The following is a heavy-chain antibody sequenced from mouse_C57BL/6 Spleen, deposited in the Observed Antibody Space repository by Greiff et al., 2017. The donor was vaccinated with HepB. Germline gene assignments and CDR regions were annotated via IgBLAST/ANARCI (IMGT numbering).Heavy chain of an antibody. V-gene: IGHV1-64*01. CDR3: AREDYYGSSYAFAY. CDR1: GYTFTSYW. Sequence: VQLQQPGAELVKPGASVKLSCKASGYTFTSYWMHWVKQRPGQGLEWIGMIHPNSGSTNYNEKFKSKATLTVDNSSSTAYMQLSSLTSEDSAVYYCAREDYYGSSYAFAYWGQGTLVTVSA. D-gene: IGHD1-1*01. CDR2: IHPNSGST. J-gene: IGHJ3*01.